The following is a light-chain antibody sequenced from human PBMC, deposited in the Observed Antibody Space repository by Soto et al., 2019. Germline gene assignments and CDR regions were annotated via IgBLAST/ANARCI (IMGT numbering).Light chain of an antibody. Sequence: QPVLTQSPSASASLGASVKLTCTLSSGHSRYAIAWHQQQPEKGPRYLMKFNSDGSHSKGDGIPDRFSGSSSGAERYLTISSLQSEDEADYYCQTWGTDIVVFGGGTKVTVL. CDR3: QTWGTDIVV. V-gene: IGLV4-69*01. CDR1: SGHSRYA. CDR2: FNSDGSH. J-gene: IGLJ2*01.